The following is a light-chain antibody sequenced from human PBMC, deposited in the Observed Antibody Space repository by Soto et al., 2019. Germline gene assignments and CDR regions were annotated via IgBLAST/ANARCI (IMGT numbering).Light chain of an antibody. CDR2: GAS. CDR1: QSVSSSY. Sequence: EIVLTQSPATLSSFPGDRVTLSCRASQSVSSSYLAWYQQKPGQAPRLLIFGASGRATGIPDRFSGSGSGTDFTLTISRLEPEDFAVYYCQQYGNSSWTFGQGTKVDIK. V-gene: IGKV3-20*01. CDR3: QQYGNSSWT. J-gene: IGKJ1*01.